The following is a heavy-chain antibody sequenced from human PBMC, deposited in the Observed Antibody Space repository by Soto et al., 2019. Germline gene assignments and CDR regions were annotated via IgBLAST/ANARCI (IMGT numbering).Heavy chain of an antibody. CDR3: ARGDGYNSDLDQ. V-gene: IGHV3-66*01. Sequence: EVQLVESGGDLVQPGGSLRLSCAASGFTVNSNYMSWVRQAPGKGLEWVSVIYRGGTTYYADSVKGRFSISRDNSKSTVYLQMNSLRVEDTAVYYCARGDGYNSDLDQWGQGTLVTVSS. CDR1: GFTVNSNY. CDR2: IYRGGTT. D-gene: IGHD1-1*01. J-gene: IGHJ4*02.